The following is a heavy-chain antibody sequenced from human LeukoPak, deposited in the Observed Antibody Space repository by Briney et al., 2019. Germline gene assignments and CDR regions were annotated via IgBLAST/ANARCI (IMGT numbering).Heavy chain of an antibody. V-gene: IGHV3-21*01. CDR3: ARSNLNDY. J-gene: IGHJ4*02. CDR2: ITSSSNNI. CDR1: GFTFSTYS. Sequence: TGGSLRLSCAASGFTFSTYSMNWVRQAPGKGLVWVSAITSSSNNIYYADSVKGRFTISRDNAKNSLYLQMNSLRAEDTAVYYCARSNLNDYWGQGTLVTVSS. D-gene: IGHD2/OR15-2a*01.